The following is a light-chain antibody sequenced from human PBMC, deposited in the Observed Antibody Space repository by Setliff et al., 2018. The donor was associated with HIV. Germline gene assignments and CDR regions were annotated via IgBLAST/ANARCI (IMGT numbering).Light chain of an antibody. Sequence: QSVLTQPASVSGSPGRSITISCTGTSRDVGGYSHVSWYQQHPGKAPKLIIYEVRNRPSGVSNRFSGSKSGNTASLTISGLRAEDEADYYCSSYAITNTLPFGTGTKVTVL. J-gene: IGLJ1*01. CDR2: EVR. CDR1: SRDVGGYSH. CDR3: SSYAITNTLP. V-gene: IGLV2-14*01.